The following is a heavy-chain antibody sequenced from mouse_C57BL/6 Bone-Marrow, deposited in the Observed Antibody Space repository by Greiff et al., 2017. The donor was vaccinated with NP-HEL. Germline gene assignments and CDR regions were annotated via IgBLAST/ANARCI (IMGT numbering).Heavy chain of an antibody. V-gene: IGHV1-4*01. Sequence: VQLQQSGAELARPGASVKMSCKASGYTFTSYTMPWVKQRPGQGLEWIGYINPSSGYTKYNQKFKDKATLTADKSSSTAYMQLSSLTSEDSAVYYCAWHGNNCFDYWGQGTTLTVSS. J-gene: IGHJ2*01. CDR3: AWHGNNCFDY. D-gene: IGHD2-1*01. CDR1: GYTFTSYT. CDR2: INPSSGYT.